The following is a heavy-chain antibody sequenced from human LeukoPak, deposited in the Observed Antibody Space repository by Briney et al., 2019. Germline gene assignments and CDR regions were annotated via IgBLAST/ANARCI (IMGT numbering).Heavy chain of an antibody. CDR1: GGTFSSYA. CDR3: ARESRRRETTVVTPNYFDY. J-gene: IGHJ4*02. Sequence: SVKVSCKASGGTFSSYAISWVRQAPGQGLEWMVGIIPIFGTANYAQKFQGRVTITADESTSTAYMELSSLRSEDTAVYYCARESRRRETTVVTPNYFDYWGQGTLVTVSS. V-gene: IGHV1-69*13. D-gene: IGHD4-23*01. CDR2: IIPIFGTA.